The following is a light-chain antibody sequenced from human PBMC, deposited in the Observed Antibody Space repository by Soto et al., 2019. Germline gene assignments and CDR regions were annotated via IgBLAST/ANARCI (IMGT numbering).Light chain of an antibody. J-gene: IGKJ2*01. V-gene: IGKV4-1*01. CDR1: QSVLYSSNNKNY. CDR2: WAS. Sequence: DIVMTQSPDSLAVSLGERATINCKSSQSVLYSSNNKNYLAWYQQKPGQPPKLLIYWASTRESGVPDRFSGSGSGTDFTLTISSLQDVDVAVYYCQEYYSTPRTFGQGTKLEIK. CDR3: QEYYSTPRT.